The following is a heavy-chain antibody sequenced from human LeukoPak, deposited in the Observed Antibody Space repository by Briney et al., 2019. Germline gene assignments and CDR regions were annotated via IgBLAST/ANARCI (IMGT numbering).Heavy chain of an antibody. CDR3: ARDLLVVPAAWDY. CDR2: INPNSGGT. J-gene: IGHJ4*02. Sequence: ASVKVSCKASGYTFTGYYMHWVRQAPGQGLEWMGWINPNSGGTNYAQKFQGRVTMTRDTSISTAYMELSRLRSDDTAVYYCARDLLVVPAAWDYWGQGTLVTVSS. V-gene: IGHV1-2*02. D-gene: IGHD2-2*01. CDR1: GYTFTGYY.